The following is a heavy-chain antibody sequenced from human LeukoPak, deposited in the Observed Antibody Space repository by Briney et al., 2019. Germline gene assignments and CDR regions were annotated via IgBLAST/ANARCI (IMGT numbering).Heavy chain of an antibody. Sequence: SVKVSCKASGGTFSSYAISWVRQAPGQGLEWMGGIIPIFGTANYAQKFQGRVTITADESTSTAYMELSSLRSEDTAVYYCARGVGSYDILTGSPHFDYWGQGTLVTVSS. V-gene: IGHV1-69*13. J-gene: IGHJ4*02. CDR2: IIPIFGTA. D-gene: IGHD3-9*01. CDR1: GGTFSSYA. CDR3: ARGVGSYDILTGSPHFDY.